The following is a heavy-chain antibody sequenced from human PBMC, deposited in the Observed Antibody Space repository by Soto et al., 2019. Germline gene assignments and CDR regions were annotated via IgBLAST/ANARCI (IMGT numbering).Heavy chain of an antibody. CDR2: MSYDGGDK. J-gene: IGHJ4*02. CDR3: ARDVSFVEDPLYYFAY. V-gene: IGHV3-30-3*01. D-gene: IGHD3-10*01. CDR1: GFTFSDYP. Sequence: QVQLVESGGGVVHPGRSLRLSCAASGFTFSDYPMHWVRQAPGKGLQWVAVMSYDGGDKYYADSVKGRFTISRDNSKSPLYLQMSRLRAQETAVYYCARDVSFVEDPLYYFAYWGQGTLVTDSS.